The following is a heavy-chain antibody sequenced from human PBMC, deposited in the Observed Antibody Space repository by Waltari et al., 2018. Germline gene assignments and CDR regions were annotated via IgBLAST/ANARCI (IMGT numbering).Heavy chain of an antibody. CDR1: VGTFSSYA. CDR2: IIPIFGTA. D-gene: IGHD6-13*01. J-gene: IGHJ3*02. V-gene: IGHV1-69*08. Sequence: QVQLVQSGAEVKKPGSSVKVSCKASVGTFSSYAISWVREAPGQGLEWMGRIIPIFGTANYAQKFEGRGRITADKSTSTAYMELSSLRSEDTAGYYCARDHPWYDAFDIWGQGTMVTVSS. CDR3: ARDHPWYDAFDI.